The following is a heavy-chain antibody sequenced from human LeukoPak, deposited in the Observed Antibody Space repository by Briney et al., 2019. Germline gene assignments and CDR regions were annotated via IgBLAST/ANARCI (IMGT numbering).Heavy chain of an antibody. J-gene: IGHJ4*02. CDR1: GFTFSSYA. Sequence: PGGSLRLSCAASGFTFSSYAMSWVRQAPGKGLEWVSAISGSGDSTYYADSVKGRFTISRDNSKNTLYLQMNGLRAEDTAVYYCAKESDIEVVPAAIEYFDYWGQGTLVTVSS. CDR2: ISGSGDST. CDR3: AKESDIEVVPAAIEYFDY. V-gene: IGHV3-23*01. D-gene: IGHD2-2*01.